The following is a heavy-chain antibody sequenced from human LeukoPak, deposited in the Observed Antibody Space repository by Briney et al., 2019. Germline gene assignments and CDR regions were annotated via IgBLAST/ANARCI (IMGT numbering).Heavy chain of an antibody. CDR1: GFTFSNFG. CDR3: AKDRSKKVVVAATSLDY. V-gene: IGHV3-30*18. CDR2: VSSDGIVQ. J-gene: IGHJ4*02. D-gene: IGHD2-15*01. Sequence: GGSLRLSCATSGFTFSNFGIHWVRQAPGKGLEWVAVVSSDGIVQHYADSVKGRFTISRDNSKKTLFLQMNSLRAEDTAVYYCAKDRSKKVVVAATSLDYWGQGILVTVSS.